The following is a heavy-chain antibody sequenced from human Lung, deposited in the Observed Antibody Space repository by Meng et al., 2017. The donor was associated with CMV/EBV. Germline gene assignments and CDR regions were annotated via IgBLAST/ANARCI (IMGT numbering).Heavy chain of an antibody. Sequence: SCAASGFTFSSYAMHWVRQAPGKGLEWVAVISYDGSNKYYADSVKGRFTISRDNSKNTLYLQMNSLRAEDTAVYYCARELRFLEWLLPTSYYYYGMDVWXQGXTVTVSS. J-gene: IGHJ6*02. V-gene: IGHV3-30-3*01. CDR2: ISYDGSNK. CDR3: ARELRFLEWLLPTSYYYYGMDV. CDR1: GFTFSSYA. D-gene: IGHD3-3*01.